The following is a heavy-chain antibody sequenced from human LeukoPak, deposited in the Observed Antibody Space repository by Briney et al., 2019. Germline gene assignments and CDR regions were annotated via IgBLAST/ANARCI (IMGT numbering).Heavy chain of an antibody. D-gene: IGHD4-23*01. J-gene: IGHJ4*02. Sequence: GGSLRLSCAASGFTFSSYGMHWVRQAPGKGLEWVGRVRSKADGGTTDYAAPVKGRFTISRDDLKNTLYLQMNSLRTEDTAVYYCTTDSYTVVTPGIGCWGQGTLVTVSS. CDR3: TTDSYTVVTPGIGC. CDR2: VRSKADGGTT. CDR1: GFTFSSYG. V-gene: IGHV3-15*01.